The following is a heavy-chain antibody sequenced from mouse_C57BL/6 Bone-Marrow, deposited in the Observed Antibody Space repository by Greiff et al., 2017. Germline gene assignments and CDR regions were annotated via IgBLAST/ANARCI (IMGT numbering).Heavy chain of an antibody. J-gene: IGHJ3*01. D-gene: IGHD1-1*01. Sequence: QVQLQQSGPELVKPGASVKISCKASGYAFSSSWMNWVKQRPGTGLEWIGRIYPGDGDTNYNGKFKGKATLTADKSSSTAYMQLSSLTSEDSAVYFCASLELRAYWGQGTLVTVSA. CDR1: GYAFSSSW. CDR3: ASLELRAY. V-gene: IGHV1-82*01. CDR2: IYPGDGDT.